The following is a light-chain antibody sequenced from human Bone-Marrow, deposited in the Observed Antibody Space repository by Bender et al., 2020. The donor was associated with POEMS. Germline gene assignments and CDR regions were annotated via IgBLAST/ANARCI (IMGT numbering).Light chain of an antibody. J-gene: IGLJ3*02. Sequence: QSALTQPASVSGSPGQSITISCTGTSSDVGSYNLVSWYQQHPGKAPKLMIYEGSKRPSGVPDRFSGSQSGTSASLAITGLQSEDEAAYFCQSYDSDLNGWVFGGGTKLTVL. CDR1: SSDVGSYNL. CDR3: QSYDSDLNGWV. CDR2: EGS. V-gene: IGLV2-14*02.